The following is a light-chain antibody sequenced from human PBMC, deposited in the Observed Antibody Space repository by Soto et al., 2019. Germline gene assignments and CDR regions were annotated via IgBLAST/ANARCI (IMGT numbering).Light chain of an antibody. V-gene: IGKV1-5*01. CDR2: DAY. J-gene: IGKJ1*01. Sequence: DIQMTQSPSTLSASVGDRVTITCRASQRINNWLAWYQQKPGEAPKLLIYDAYNLESGVPSRFRGSGSGTEFTLTISNLRPDDFATYFCQQYDSFWTFGQGT. CDR3: QQYDSFWT. CDR1: QRINNW.